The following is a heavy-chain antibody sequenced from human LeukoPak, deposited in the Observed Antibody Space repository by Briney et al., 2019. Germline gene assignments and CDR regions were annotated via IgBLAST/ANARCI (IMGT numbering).Heavy chain of an antibody. CDR2: IYYSGST. Sequence: SETLSLTCAVSGGSISSYYWSWIRQPPGKGLEWIGYIYYSGSTNYNPSLKSRVTISVDTSKNQFSLKLSSVTAADTAVYYCARAGDYGDYGAEYFQHWGQGTLVTVSS. J-gene: IGHJ1*01. D-gene: IGHD4-17*01. CDR3: ARAGDYGDYGAEYFQH. V-gene: IGHV4-59*01. CDR1: GGSISSYY.